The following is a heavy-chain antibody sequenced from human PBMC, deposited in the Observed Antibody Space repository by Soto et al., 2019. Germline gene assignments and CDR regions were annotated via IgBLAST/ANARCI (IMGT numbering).Heavy chain of an antibody. CDR2: ITGTGGNT. CDR3: ARIRGYWYGLDV. Sequence: LRLSCAASGFPLSPYGMTWVRQAPGKGLEWVSAITGTGGNTYYVDSVKGRFTSSRDNSKNMLYLQVNSLRVEDTAVYYCARIRGYWYGLDVWGQGTTVTVSS. CDR1: GFPLSPYG. J-gene: IGHJ6*02. V-gene: IGHV3-23*01.